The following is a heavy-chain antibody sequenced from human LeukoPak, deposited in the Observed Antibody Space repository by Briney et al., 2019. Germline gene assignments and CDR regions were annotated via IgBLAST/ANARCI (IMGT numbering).Heavy chain of an antibody. CDR1: GFTFSSYW. Sequence: GGSLRLSCAASGFTFSSYWMTWVRQAPGKGLEWVANIKQDGSDKAYMVSVKGRFTISRDNAKNSLYLQMNSLGAEDTAVYYCARCVAAIDYWGQGTLVTVSS. J-gene: IGHJ4*02. D-gene: IGHD5-18*01. CDR2: IKQDGSDK. V-gene: IGHV3-7*05. CDR3: ARCVAAIDY.